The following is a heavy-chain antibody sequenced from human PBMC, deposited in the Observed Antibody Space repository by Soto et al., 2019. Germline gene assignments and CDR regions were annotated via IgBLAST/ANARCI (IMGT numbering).Heavy chain of an antibody. J-gene: IGHJ4*02. CDR1: GGTFSSYA. V-gene: IGHV1-69*06. Sequence: QVQLVQSGAEVKKPGSSVKVSCKASGGTFSSYAISWVRESPGQGLEWLGGIIPIFGTANYAQKFQGRVTITTHNSTITDYMELSSLRSEDKAVYDCARDPVLEGGSWSPPDYWGQGTLVTVS. D-gene: IGHD6-13*01. CDR3: ARDPVLEGGSWSPPDY. CDR2: IIPIFGTA.